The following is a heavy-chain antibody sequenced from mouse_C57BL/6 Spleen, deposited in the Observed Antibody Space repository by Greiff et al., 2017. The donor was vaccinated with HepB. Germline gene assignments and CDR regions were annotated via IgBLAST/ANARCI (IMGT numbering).Heavy chain of an antibody. D-gene: IGHD2-1*01. J-gene: IGHJ4*01. Sequence: VQLQQSGPELVKPGASVKISCKASGYAFSSSWMNWVKQRPGKGLEWIGRIYPGDGDTNYNGKFKGTATLTADKSSSTAYMQLSSLTSEDSAVYFCARFYYGNYGYAMDYWGQGTSVTVSS. CDR3: ARFYYGNYGYAMDY. CDR1: GYAFSSSW. CDR2: IYPGDGDT. V-gene: IGHV1-82*01.